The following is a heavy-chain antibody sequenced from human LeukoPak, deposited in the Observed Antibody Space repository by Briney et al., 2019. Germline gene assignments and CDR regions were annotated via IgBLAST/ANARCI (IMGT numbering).Heavy chain of an antibody. Sequence: PGRSLRLSCAASGFTFDDYAMHWVRQAPGKGLEWVSSISSSSSYIYYADSVKGRFTISRDNAKNSLYLQMNSLRAEDTAVYYCARGDTGYSSSWYFLGSFDIWGQGTMVTVSS. V-gene: IGHV3-21*01. J-gene: IGHJ3*02. D-gene: IGHD6-13*01. CDR1: GFTFDDYA. CDR2: ISSSSSYI. CDR3: ARGDTGYSSSWYFLGSFDI.